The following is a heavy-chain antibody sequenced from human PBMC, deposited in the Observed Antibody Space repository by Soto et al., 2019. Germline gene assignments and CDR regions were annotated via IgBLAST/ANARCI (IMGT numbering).Heavy chain of an antibody. V-gene: IGHV1-69*06. D-gene: IGHD3-22*01. Sequence: ASVKVSCKASGFTFSSYAISWVRQAPGQGLEWMGGIIPFFGTPNYAQRFQGRLTITADRSTSTTYMELSSLRPEDTALYYCARDKGAYYSHFVSWGQGTLVTVSS. CDR1: GFTFSSYA. CDR2: IIPFFGTP. J-gene: IGHJ4*02. CDR3: ARDKGAYYSHFVS.